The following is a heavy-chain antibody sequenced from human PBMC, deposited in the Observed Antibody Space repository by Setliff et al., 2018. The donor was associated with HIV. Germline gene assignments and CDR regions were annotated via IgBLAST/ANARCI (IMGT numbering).Heavy chain of an antibody. D-gene: IGHD3-22*01. CDR2: IYYNEKT. J-gene: IGHJ5*02. V-gene: IGHV4-39*01. CDR1: GGSASNSRYY. Sequence: SETLSLTCTVSGGSASNSRYYWAWIRQPPGKGLEYIGSIYYNEKTYYSPSLKSRVTISIDTSKNQFSLNLTSVTAADSAVYYCASRVYYYDSSGYLREEGFDPWGQGTLVTVSS. CDR3: ASRVYYYDSSGYLREEGFDP.